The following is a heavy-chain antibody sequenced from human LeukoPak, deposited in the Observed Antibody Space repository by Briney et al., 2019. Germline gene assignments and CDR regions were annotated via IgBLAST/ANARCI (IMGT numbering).Heavy chain of an antibody. J-gene: IGHJ4*02. Sequence: ASVKVSCKASGYTFTSYDINWVRQATGQGLEWMGWMNPGSGYTGYAQKFQGRVTITRDTSISTAYMELSSLRSEDTAVYYCARGYINGPYYFDYWGQGTLVTVTS. D-gene: IGHD5-18*01. CDR2: MNPGSGYT. CDR3: ARGYINGPYYFDY. CDR1: GYTFTSYD. V-gene: IGHV1-8*03.